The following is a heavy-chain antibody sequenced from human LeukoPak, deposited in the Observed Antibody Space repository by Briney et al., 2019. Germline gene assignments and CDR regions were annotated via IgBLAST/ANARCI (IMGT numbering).Heavy chain of an antibody. CDR3: ARDPYSTPSRRAFDI. CDR2: IYHSGST. V-gene: IGHV4-38-2*02. D-gene: IGHD6-13*01. CDR1: GYSISSGYY. J-gene: IGHJ3*02. Sequence: PSETLSLTCTVSGYSISSGYYWGWIRQPPGKGLEWIGSIYHSGSTYYNPSLKSRVTISVDTSKNQFSLKLSSVTAADTAVYYCARDPYSTPSRRAFDIWGQGTMVTVSS.